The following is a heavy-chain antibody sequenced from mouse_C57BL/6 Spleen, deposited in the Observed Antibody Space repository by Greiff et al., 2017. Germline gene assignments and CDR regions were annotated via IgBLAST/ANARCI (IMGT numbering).Heavy chain of an antibody. Sequence: EVKVEESGPGLAKPSQTLSLTCSVTGYSITSTYWNWIRTFPGNNLEYMGYISYSGSTYYNPSLKRRITITRDTSKNQYYLQLNSVTTEDTATYYWARLPYYYGSSYGYFDVWGTGTTVTVSS. CDR3: ARLPYYYGSSYGYFDV. V-gene: IGHV3-8*01. CDR2: ISYSGST. J-gene: IGHJ1*03. CDR1: GYSITSTY. D-gene: IGHD1-1*01.